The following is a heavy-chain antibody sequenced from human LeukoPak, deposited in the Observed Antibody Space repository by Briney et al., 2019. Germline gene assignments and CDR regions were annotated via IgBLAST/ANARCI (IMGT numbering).Heavy chain of an antibody. V-gene: IGHV4-4*07. CDR2: IYTSGST. CDR3: TRESYYYDSSGSPPYFDY. D-gene: IGHD3-22*01. Sequence: SETLSLTCTASGGSISSYYWSWIRQPAGKGLEWIGRIYTSGSTNYNPSLKSRVTMSVDTSKNQFSLKLSSVTAADTAVYYCTRESYYYDSSGSPPYFDYWGQGTLVTVSS. CDR1: GGSISSYY. J-gene: IGHJ4*02.